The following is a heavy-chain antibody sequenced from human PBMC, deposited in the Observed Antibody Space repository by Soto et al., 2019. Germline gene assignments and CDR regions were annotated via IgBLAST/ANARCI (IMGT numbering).Heavy chain of an antibody. V-gene: IGHV3-48*01. CDR3: AKVSTEPYDFWSGYYIGSFDY. CDR2: ISSSSSTI. Sequence: PGGSLRLSCAASGFTFSSYSMNWVRQAPGKGLEWVSYISSSSSTIYYADSVKGRFTISRDNSKNTLYLQMNSLRAEDTAVYYCAKVSTEPYDFWSGYYIGSFDYWGQGTLVTVSS. CDR1: GFTFSSYS. D-gene: IGHD3-3*01. J-gene: IGHJ4*02.